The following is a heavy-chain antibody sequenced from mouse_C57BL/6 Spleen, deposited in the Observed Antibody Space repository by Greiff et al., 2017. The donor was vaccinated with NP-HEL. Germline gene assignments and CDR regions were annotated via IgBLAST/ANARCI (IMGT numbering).Heavy chain of an antibody. CDR1: GYSITSDY. CDR3: ARSYDGYSSFDY. CDR2: ISYSGST. V-gene: IGHV3-8*01. D-gene: IGHD2-3*01. Sequence: EVQLQQSGPGLAKPSQTLSLTCSVTGYSITSDYWNWIRKCPGNKLEYMGYISYSGSTYYNPSLKSRISITRDTSKNQYYLRLNSVTTEDTATYYCARSYDGYSSFDYWGQGTTLTVSS. J-gene: IGHJ2*01.